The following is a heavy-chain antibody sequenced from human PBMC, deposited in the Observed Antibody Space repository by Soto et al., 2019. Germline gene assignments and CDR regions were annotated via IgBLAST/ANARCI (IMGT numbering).Heavy chain of an antibody. CDR3: ARGGYYDSSGSRNYYYYGMNV. D-gene: IGHD3-22*01. CDR1: GYTFTSYG. V-gene: IGHV1-18*04. Sequence: QAQLVQSGAEVKKPGASVKVSCKASGYTFTSYGINWVRQAPGHGLEWLGWISAYDGNTKYAQSVQGRVSMTTDTSTKTAYMELRSLRSDDTAMYYCARGGYYDSSGSRNYYYYGMNVWGQGTTVSVSS. CDR2: ISAYDGNT. J-gene: IGHJ6*02.